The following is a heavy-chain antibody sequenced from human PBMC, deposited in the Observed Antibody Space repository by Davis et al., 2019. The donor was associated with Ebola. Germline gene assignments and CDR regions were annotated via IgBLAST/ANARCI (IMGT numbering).Heavy chain of an antibody. V-gene: IGHV1-8*01. CDR3: ARANNWITGLYFDY. CDR2: MNPNSRNT. J-gene: IGHJ4*02. CDR1: GYTFTNYD. D-gene: IGHD1-20*01. Sequence: ASVKVSCKPSGYTFTNYDINWVRQATGQGLEWMGWMNPNSRNTGYAQKFQGRVTMTRDASTSTVYMDLSGLRSEDTAVYYCARANNWITGLYFDYWGQGTLVTVSS.